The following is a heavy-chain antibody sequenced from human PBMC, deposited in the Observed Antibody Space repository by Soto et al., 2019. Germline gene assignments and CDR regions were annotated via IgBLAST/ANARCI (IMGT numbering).Heavy chain of an antibody. D-gene: IGHD2-15*01. CDR2: IIPILGIA. J-gene: IGHJ4*02. Sequence: QVQLVQSGAEVKKPGSSVKVSCKASGGTFSSYTISWVRQAPGQGLEWMGRIIPILGIANYAQKFQGRVTIPADKSTGTDYMEVSRLRSEDTAVHYSACNSGYWSGCICDREGASVYWGQGPLISVSS. CDR3: ACNSGYWSGCICDREGASVY. CDR1: GGTFSSYT. V-gene: IGHV1-69*02.